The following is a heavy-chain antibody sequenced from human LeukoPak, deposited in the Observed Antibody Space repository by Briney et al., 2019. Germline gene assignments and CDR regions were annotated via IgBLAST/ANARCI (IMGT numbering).Heavy chain of an antibody. D-gene: IGHD5-18*01. V-gene: IGHV4-31*03. J-gene: IGHJ4*02. CDR1: GGSISSGGYY. CDR2: IYYSGCT. Sequence: SETLSLTCTVSGGSISSGGYYWSWIRQHPGKGLEWIGYIYYSGCTYYNPSLKSRVTISVDTSKNQFSLKLSSVTAADTAVYYCARQRQLWSPFDYWGQGTLVTVSS. CDR3: ARQRQLWSPFDY.